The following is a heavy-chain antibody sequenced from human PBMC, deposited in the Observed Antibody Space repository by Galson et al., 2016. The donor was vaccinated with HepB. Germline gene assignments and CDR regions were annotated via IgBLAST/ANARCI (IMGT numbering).Heavy chain of an antibody. CDR1: GFPFSDSS. V-gene: IGHV3-21*05. Sequence: SLRLSCAASGFPFSDSSMNWVRQAPGKGLEWISCISSTSDYIYYADSLKGRLSISRDNAKNSLYLQIDRLTVDDTAVYYCARGNSYGCDYWGRGILVTVSS. CDR3: ARGNSYGCDY. D-gene: IGHD5-18*01. J-gene: IGHJ4*02. CDR2: ISSTSDYI.